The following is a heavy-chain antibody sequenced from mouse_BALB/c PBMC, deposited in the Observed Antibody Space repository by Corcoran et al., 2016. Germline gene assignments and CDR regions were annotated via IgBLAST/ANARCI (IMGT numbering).Heavy chain of an antibody. V-gene: IGHV9-3-1*01. J-gene: IGHJ4*01. CDR2: INTYTGEP. CDR1: GYTFTNYG. Sequence: QIQLVQSGPELKKPGETVKISCKASGYTFTNYGMNWVKQAPGKGLKRMGWINTYTGEPTYADDFKGRFAFSLETSASTAYLQINNLKNEDTATYFCAREPRAMDYCGQGTSVTVSS. CDR3: AREPRAMDY.